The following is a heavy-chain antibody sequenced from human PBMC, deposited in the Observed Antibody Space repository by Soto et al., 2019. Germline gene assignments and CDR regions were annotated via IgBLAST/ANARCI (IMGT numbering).Heavy chain of an antibody. Sequence: QVQLVQSGAEVKKPGASVKVSCKASGYTFTSYDINWVRQATGQGLEWMGWMNPNGGNTGYAQKFQGRVNMTKNTSRSTAYMELGSLRSEDTAVYYCARAAWYCSSITSGDYWGQGTLVTVSS. CDR2: MNPNGGNT. CDR3: ARAAWYCSSITSGDY. J-gene: IGHJ4*02. D-gene: IGHD6-6*01. V-gene: IGHV1-8*01. CDR1: GYTFTSYD.